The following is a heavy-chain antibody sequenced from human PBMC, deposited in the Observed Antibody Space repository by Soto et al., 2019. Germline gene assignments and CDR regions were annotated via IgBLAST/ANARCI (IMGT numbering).Heavy chain of an antibody. V-gene: IGHV1-2*04. J-gene: IGHJ6*02. D-gene: IGHD5-18*01. CDR1: GYTFTGYY. Sequence: GASVKVSCKASGYTFTGYYMHWVRQAPGQGLEWMGWINPNSGGTNYAQKFQGWVTMTRDTSISTAYMELSRLRSDDTAVYYCARDSLYSYGPPVGYYGMDVWGQGTTVTVSS. CDR3: ARDSLYSYGPPVGYYGMDV. CDR2: INPNSGGT.